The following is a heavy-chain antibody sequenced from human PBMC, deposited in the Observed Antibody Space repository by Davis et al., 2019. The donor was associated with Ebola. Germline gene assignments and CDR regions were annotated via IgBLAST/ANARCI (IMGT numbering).Heavy chain of an antibody. Sequence: GESLKISCAASGFTFNSIAMVWVRQAPGKGLEWVSTLSNSGVSTYYADSVKGRFTISGDNSKNTLHLQMDSLRAEDTAIYYCARSGTYYYYAMDVWGQGTTVTVSS. CDR2: LSNSGVST. J-gene: IGHJ6*02. CDR1: GFTFNSIA. CDR3: ARSGTYYYYAMDV. D-gene: IGHD1-26*01. V-gene: IGHV3-23*01.